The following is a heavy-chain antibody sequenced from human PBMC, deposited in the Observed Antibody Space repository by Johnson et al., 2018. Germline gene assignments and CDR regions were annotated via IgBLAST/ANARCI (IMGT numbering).Heavy chain of an antibody. V-gene: IGHV3-9*01. D-gene: IGHD2-21*01. CDR1: GFTFRSYW. Sequence: VQLQESGGGLVQPGGSLRLSCAASGFTFRSYWMNWVRQAPGKGLEWVSGISWNSDSIGYVDSVKGRFTISRDNAKNSIYLQMDSLRPEDTALYYCAKVRSRRVYSAYGMDVWGQGTTVTVSS. J-gene: IGHJ6*02. CDR3: AKVRSRRVYSAYGMDV. CDR2: ISWNSDSI.